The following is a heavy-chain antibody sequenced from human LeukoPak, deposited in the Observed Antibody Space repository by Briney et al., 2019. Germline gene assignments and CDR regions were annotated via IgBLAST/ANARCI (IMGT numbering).Heavy chain of an antibody. D-gene: IGHD5-18*01. J-gene: IGHJ4*02. CDR1: GGSISSSSYY. CDR3: ARETGIGYSYGHDY. V-gene: IGHV4-39*07. CDR2: IYYSGST. Sequence: SETLSLTCTVSGGSISSSSYYWGWIRQPPGKGLEWIGSIYYSGSTYYNPSLKSRVTISVDTSKNQFSLKLSSVTAADTAVYYCARETGIGYSYGHDYWGRGTLVTVSS.